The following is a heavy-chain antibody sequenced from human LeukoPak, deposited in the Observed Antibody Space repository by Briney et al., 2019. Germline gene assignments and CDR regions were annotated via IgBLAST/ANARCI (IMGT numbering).Heavy chain of an antibody. J-gene: IGHJ4*02. V-gene: IGHV3-23*01. CDR2: ISGSGGST. CDR1: GFTFSSYA. CDR3: ARGKQVVTNFDY. Sequence: GGSLRLSCAASGFTFSSYAMSWVRQAPGKGLEWVSAISGSGGSTYYADSVKGRFTISRDNSKNTLYLQMNSLRAEDTAVYYCARGKQVVTNFDYWGQGTLVTVSS. D-gene: IGHD2-21*02.